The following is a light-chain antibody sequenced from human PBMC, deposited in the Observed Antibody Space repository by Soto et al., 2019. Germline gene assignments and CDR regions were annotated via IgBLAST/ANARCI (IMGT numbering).Light chain of an antibody. Sequence: AIRMTQSPSSLSASTGDRVTITCRASQGISSYLAWYQQKPGKAPKLLIYAASTLQSGVPSRFSGSGSGTDFTLTISCLQSEDFATYYCQQSHSNPPTFGQGTKV. J-gene: IGKJ1*01. CDR1: QGISSY. V-gene: IGKV1-8*01. CDR2: AAS. CDR3: QQSHSNPPT.